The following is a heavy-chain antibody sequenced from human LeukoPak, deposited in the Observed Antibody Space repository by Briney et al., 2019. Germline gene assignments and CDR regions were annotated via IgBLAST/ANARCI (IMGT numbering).Heavy chain of an antibody. CDR1: GFSFRSFA. V-gene: IGHV3-23*01. D-gene: IGHD2-21*01. J-gene: IGHJ4*02. Sequence: GGSLRLSCAASGFSFRSFAMSWVRQAPGKGLEWVAGISDSGRDTRYADSAKGSFTISRDNSRDTLYLQVNNLRDDDSAIYYCATKYSGLSPFYYWGQGTLVTVSS. CDR2: ISDSGRDT. CDR3: ATKYSGLSPFYY.